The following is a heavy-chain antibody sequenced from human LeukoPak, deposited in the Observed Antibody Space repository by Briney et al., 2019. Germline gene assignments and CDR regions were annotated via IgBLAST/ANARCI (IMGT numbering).Heavy chain of an antibody. V-gene: IGHV4-39*01. CDR1: GGSISSSSYY. Sequence: SSETLSLTCTVSGGSISSSSYYWGWIRQPPGKGLEWIGSIYYSGSTYYNPSLKSRVTISVDTSKNQFSLKLSSVTAADTAVYYCARHLTTVTTGFDYWGQGTLVTVSS. D-gene: IGHD4-11*01. CDR2: IYYSGST. J-gene: IGHJ4*02. CDR3: ARHLTTVTTGFDY.